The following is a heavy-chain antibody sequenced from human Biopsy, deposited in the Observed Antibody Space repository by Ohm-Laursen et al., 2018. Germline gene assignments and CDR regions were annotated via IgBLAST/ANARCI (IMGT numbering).Heavy chain of an antibody. CDR2: ISNIGST. V-gene: IGHV4-61*01. D-gene: IGHD6-19*01. J-gene: IGHJ4*02. CDR3: ARESALAGDFDS. Sequence: SETLSPTCTVSGASVTSGSYYWSWIRQPPGKGLEWLGYISNIGSTNYNPSLKSRVTISVDTSKNHFSLKLTSVTAADTAVYYCARESALAGDFDSWGQGTLVTVSS. CDR1: GASVTSGSYY.